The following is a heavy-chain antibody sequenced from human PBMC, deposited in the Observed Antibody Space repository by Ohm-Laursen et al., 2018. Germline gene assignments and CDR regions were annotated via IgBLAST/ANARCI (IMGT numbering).Heavy chain of an antibody. D-gene: IGHD6-19*01. V-gene: IGHV4-4*07. CDR1: GGSISSYY. Sequence: GTLSLTCTVSGGSISSYYWSWIRQPAGKGLEWIGRIYTSGSTNYNPSLKSRVTMSVDTSKNQFSLKLSSVTAADTAVYYCARRAVAGTGSPPYGAFDIWGQGTMVTVSS. J-gene: IGHJ3*02. CDR2: IYTSGST. CDR3: ARRAVAGTGSPPYGAFDI.